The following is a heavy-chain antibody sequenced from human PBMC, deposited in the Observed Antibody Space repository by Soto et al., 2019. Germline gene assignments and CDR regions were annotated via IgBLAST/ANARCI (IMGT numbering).Heavy chain of an antibody. CDR2: IYYSGRT. CDR3: AREGEGDYDSSGYYYHYFDY. CDR1: GGSISSGGYY. D-gene: IGHD3-22*01. Sequence: QVQLQESGPGLVKPSQTLSLTCTVSGGSISSGGYYWNWIRQHPGKGLEWIGYIYYSGRTYYNPSLQSRVTISVDTSKNQFSLKLSSVTAADTALYYCAREGEGDYDSSGYYYHYFDYWGQGTLVTVSS. V-gene: IGHV4-31*03. J-gene: IGHJ4*02.